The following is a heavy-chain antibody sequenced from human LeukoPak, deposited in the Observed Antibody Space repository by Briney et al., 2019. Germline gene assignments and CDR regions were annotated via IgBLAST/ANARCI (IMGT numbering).Heavy chain of an antibody. D-gene: IGHD5-24*01. V-gene: IGHV4-4*02. J-gene: IGHJ4*02. CDR3: AKKRNEAPYYFDC. CDR2: IYHSGST. CDR1: GGSISSSNW. Sequence: PSETLSLTCAVSGGSISSSNWWSWVRQPPGKGLEWIGEIYHSGSTNYNPSLKSPVTISVDKSKNQFSLRLSSVTAADTAVYYCAKKRNEAPYYFDCWGQGTLVTVSS.